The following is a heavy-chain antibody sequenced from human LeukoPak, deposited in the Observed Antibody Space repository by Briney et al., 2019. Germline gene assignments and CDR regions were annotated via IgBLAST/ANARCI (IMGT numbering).Heavy chain of an antibody. CDR1: GGSFSGYY. CDR2: IYSGGST. CDR3: ARGLMVRGVIYYFDY. Sequence: ETLSLTCAVYGGSFSGYYWSWIRQPPGKGLEWVSVIYSGGSTYYADSVKGRLTISRDNSKNTLYLQMNSLRAEDTAVYYCARGLMVRGVIYYFDYWGQGTLVTVSS. D-gene: IGHD3-10*01. J-gene: IGHJ4*02. V-gene: IGHV3-66*01.